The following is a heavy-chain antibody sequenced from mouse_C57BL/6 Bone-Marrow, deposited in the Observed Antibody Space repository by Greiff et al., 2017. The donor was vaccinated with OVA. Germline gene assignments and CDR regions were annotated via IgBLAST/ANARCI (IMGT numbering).Heavy chain of an antibody. D-gene: IGHD1-1*01. J-gene: IGHJ1*03. Sequence: VQLKESGGGLVQPGGSLKLSCAASGFTFSDYGMAWVRQAPRKGPEWVAFISNLAYSIYYADTVTGRFTISRENAKNTLYLEMSSLRSEDTAMYYCARFYYGSSPLWYFDVWGTGTTVTVSS. CDR3: ARFYYGSSPLWYFDV. CDR2: ISNLAYSI. V-gene: IGHV5-15*01. CDR1: GFTFSDYG.